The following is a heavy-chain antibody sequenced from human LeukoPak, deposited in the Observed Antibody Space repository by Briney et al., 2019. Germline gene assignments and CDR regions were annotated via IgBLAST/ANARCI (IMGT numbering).Heavy chain of an antibody. Sequence: GGSLRLSCAASGFTFSSYSMNWVRQAPGKGLEWVSSISSSSSYIYYADSVKVRFTISRDNAKNSLYLQMNSLRAEDTAVYYCATPNGAAAGRKDAFDIWGQGTMVTVSS. V-gene: IGHV3-21*01. CDR2: ISSSSSYI. CDR3: ATPNGAAAGRKDAFDI. CDR1: GFTFSSYS. J-gene: IGHJ3*02. D-gene: IGHD6-13*01.